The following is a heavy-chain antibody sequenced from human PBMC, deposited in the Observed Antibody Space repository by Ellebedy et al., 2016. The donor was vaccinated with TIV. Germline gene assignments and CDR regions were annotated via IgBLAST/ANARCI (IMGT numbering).Heavy chain of an antibody. CDR2: IIPLHGIV. V-gene: IGHV1-69*04. J-gene: IGHJ5*02. CDR1: GGTFSSYS. Sequence: AASVKVSCKVSGGTFSSYSFSWVRQAPGQGLTWLGRIIPLHGIVNYAQNFQGRVTITADTSTNTAYMELSSLTSEDTAVYYCARGRPVAATDWFGPWGQGTLVTVSA. CDR3: ARGRPVAATDWFGP. D-gene: IGHD2-15*01.